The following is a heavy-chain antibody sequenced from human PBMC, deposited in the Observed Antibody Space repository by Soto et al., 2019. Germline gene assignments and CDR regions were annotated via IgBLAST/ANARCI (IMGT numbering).Heavy chain of an antibody. CDR1: GGSISSGDYY. D-gene: IGHD2-2*01. V-gene: IGHV4-31*03. CDR2: IYYSGST. J-gene: IGHJ5*01. Sequence: PSETLSLTCTFSGGSISSGDYYWSWIRQHPGKGLEWIGYIYYSGSTNYNPSLKSRVTISVDTSKNQFSLKLSSVTAADTAVYYCARVVGHCSDTSCMNWFDSWGQGTLVTVSS. CDR3: ARVVGHCSDTSCMNWFDS.